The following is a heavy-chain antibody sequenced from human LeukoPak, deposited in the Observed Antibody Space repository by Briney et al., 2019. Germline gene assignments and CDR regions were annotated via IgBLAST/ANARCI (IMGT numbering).Heavy chain of an antibody. CDR1: GHSFTSYW. D-gene: IGHD2-2*02. V-gene: IGHV5-51*01. J-gene: IGHJ4*02. Sequence: GESLKISCKGSGHSFTSYWIGWVRQMPGKGLEWMGIIYPGDSDTRYSPSFQGQVTISADKSISTAYLQWSSLKASDTAMYYCARQYCSSTSCYRFDYWGQGTLVTVSS. CDR2: IYPGDSDT. CDR3: ARQYCSSTSCYRFDY.